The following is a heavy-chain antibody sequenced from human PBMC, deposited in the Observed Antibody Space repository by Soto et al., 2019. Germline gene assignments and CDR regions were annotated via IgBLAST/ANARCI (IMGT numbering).Heavy chain of an antibody. D-gene: IGHD6-19*01. CDR3: AKGRSSGWYYNWFDP. Sequence: GGSLRLSCAASGFTFSSYAMSWVRQAPGKGLEWVSAISGSGGSTYYADSVKGRFTISRDNSKNTLYLQMNSLRAEDTAVYYCAKGRSSGWYYNWFDPWGQGTLVTVSS. V-gene: IGHV3-23*01. J-gene: IGHJ5*02. CDR1: GFTFSSYA. CDR2: ISGSGGST.